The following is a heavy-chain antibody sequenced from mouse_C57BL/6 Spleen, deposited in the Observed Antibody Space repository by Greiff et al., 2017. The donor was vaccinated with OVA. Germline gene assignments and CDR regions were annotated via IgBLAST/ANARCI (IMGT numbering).Heavy chain of an antibody. V-gene: IGHV5-4*01. D-gene: IGHD1-1*01. Sequence: EVQLVESGGGLVKPGGSLKLSCAASGFTFRSYAMSWVRQTPEKRLEWVATISDGGSYTYYPDNVKGRFTISRDNAKNNLYLQMSHLKSEDTAMYYCARDRGTTVAGSYWYFDVWGTVATVTVSS. J-gene: IGHJ1*03. CDR1: GFTFRSYA. CDR3: ARDRGTTVAGSYWYFDV. CDR2: ISDGGSYT.